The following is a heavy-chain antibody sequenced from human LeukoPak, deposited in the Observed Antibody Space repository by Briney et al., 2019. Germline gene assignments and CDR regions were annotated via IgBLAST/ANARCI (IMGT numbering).Heavy chain of an antibody. V-gene: IGHV5-51*01. CDR1: GYSFTSYW. D-gene: IGHD2-15*01. CDR3: ARRALGYCSGGSCYSDY. J-gene: IGHJ4*02. CDR2: IYPGDSDT. Sequence: GESLNISCKGSGYSFTSYWIGWVRQMPGKGLEWMGIIYPGDSDTRYSPSFQGQVTISADKSISTAYLQWSSLKASDTAMYYCARRALGYCSGGSCYSDYWGQGTLVTVSS.